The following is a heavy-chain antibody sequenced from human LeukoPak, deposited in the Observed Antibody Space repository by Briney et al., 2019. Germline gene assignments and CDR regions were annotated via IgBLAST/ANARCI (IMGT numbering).Heavy chain of an antibody. D-gene: IGHD2-8*01. J-gene: IGHJ5*02. Sequence: ASVKVSCKASGYTFTSYYMHWVRQAPGQGLEWMGIINPSGGSTSYAQKFQGRVTMTRDTSTSTVYMELSSLRSEDTAVYYCASPPYCTNGVCYRKNWFDPWGQGTLVTVSS. V-gene: IGHV1-46*01. CDR1: GYTFTSYY. CDR2: INPSGGST. CDR3: ASPPYCTNGVCYRKNWFDP.